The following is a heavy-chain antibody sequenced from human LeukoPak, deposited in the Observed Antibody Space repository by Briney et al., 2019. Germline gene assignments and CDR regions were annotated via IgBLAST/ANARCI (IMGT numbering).Heavy chain of an antibody. D-gene: IGHD3-3*01. V-gene: IGHV3-23*01. CDR1: GFTFSNNA. CDR2: FSGSTDFT. Sequence: PGGSLRLSCVASGFTFSNNAMSWVRHAPGKGLEWVSSFSGSTDFTYYADSVKGRFTISRDNSKNTLYLQMDSLRAEDTAVYYCARTSGVVQTGRGFVSFWGQGTLVTVSS. J-gene: IGHJ1*01. CDR3: ARTSGVVQTGRGFVSF.